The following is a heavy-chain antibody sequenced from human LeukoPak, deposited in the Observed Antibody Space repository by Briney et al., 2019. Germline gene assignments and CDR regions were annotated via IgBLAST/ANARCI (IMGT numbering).Heavy chain of an antibody. CDR1: GGSISRYY. D-gene: IGHD4-17*01. CDR3: ARDYGDFPAYYFDY. CDR2: IYISGSGST. Sequence: SETLSLTCTVSGGSISRYYWSWIRQPAGKGLGWIGRIYISGSGSTNYNPSLKSRVTMSMDTSMNQFSLKLRSVTAADTAVYYCARDYGDFPAYYFDYWGQGTLVTVSS. V-gene: IGHV4-4*07. J-gene: IGHJ4*02.